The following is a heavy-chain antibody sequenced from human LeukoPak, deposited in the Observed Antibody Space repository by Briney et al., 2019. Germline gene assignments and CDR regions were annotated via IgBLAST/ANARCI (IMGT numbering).Heavy chain of an antibody. V-gene: IGHV1-3*03. CDR1: GYTFTTYT. CDR2: INADTGNT. J-gene: IGHJ4*02. CDR3: ARSGGSRGTVTPPGDF. D-gene: IGHD4-17*01. Sequence: ASVKVSCEASGYTFTTYTMHWVRQAPGQRLEWMGWINADTGNTKCSQEFQGRLTITRDTSASTVYMDLSSLKSEDMAVYYCARSGGSRGTVTPPGDFWGQGTLVTVSS.